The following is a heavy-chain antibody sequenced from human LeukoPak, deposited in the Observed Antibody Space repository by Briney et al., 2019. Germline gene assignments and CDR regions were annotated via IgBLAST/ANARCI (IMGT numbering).Heavy chain of an antibody. J-gene: IGHJ4*02. V-gene: IGHV4-61*08. CDR3: ARSPYNWNEDYFDY. CDR1: GGSISSGGYY. Sequence: PSETLSLTCTVSGGSISSGGYYWSWIRQPPGKGLEWIGYIYYSGSTNYNPSLKSRVTISVDTSKNQFSLKLSSVTAADTAVYYCARSPYNWNEDYFDYWGQGTLVTVSS. D-gene: IGHD1-1*01. CDR2: IYYSGST.